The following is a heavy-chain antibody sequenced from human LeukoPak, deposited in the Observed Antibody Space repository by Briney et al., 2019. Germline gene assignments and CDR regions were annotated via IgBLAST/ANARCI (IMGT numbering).Heavy chain of an antibody. Sequence: PQTLSLTCTVSGGSISSGGYYWSWIRQHPGKGLEWIGYIYYSGSTYYNPSLKSRVTISVDTSKNQFSLKLSSVTAADTAVYYCATSPKGNREAFDYWGQGTLVTVSS. D-gene: IGHD5-24*01. J-gene: IGHJ4*02. CDR3: ATSPKGNREAFDY. CDR1: GGSISSGGYY. CDR2: IYYSGST. V-gene: IGHV4-31*03.